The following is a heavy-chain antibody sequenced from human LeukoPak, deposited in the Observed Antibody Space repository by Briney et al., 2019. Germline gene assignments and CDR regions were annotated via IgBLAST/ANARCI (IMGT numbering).Heavy chain of an antibody. D-gene: IGHD1-26*01. CDR3: ARERDSGKYYYYGMDV. Sequence: RSQTLSLTCAISGDSVSSNSAAWNWIRQSPSRGLEWLGRTYYRSKWYNDYAVSVKSRITINPDTSKNQFSLQLNSVTPEDTAVYYRARERDSGKYYYYGMDVWGQGTTVTVSS. J-gene: IGHJ6*02. CDR1: GDSVSSNSAA. V-gene: IGHV6-1*01. CDR2: TYYRSKWYN.